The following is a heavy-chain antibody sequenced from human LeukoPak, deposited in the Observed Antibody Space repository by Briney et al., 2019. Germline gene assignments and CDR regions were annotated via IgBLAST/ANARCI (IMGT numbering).Heavy chain of an antibody. V-gene: IGHV3-66*01. J-gene: IGHJ4*02. D-gene: IGHD3-10*01. Sequence: GGSLRLSCAASGITVSSNFMYWVPQAPGKGLQGVSVLFTGNSAYYADSVKGRFTISRDNSNNTLYLQMDSLRVEDTAVYYCALDYSGSGSYYRDYWGQGILVTVSS. CDR2: LFTGNSA. CDR1: GITVSSNF. CDR3: ALDYSGSGSYYRDY.